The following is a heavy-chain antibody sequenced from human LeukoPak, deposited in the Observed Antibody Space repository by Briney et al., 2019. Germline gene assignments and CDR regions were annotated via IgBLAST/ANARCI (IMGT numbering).Heavy chain of an antibody. Sequence: SETLSLTCVVSGDSISSGTYWSWVRQPPGEGLEWIGEVHDGGTTKSNPSLKSRVIISVDKSTNQFSLKLTSVTAADTAVYYCARDNWNYGSSMDVWGQGTTVTVSS. CDR3: ARDNWNYGSSMDV. J-gene: IGHJ6*02. D-gene: IGHD1-7*01. V-gene: IGHV4/OR15-8*01. CDR1: GDSISSGTY. CDR2: VHDGGTT.